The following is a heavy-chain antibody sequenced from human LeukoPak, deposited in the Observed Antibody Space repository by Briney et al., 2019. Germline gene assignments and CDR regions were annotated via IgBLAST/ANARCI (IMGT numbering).Heavy chain of an antibody. CDR3: ARAKERYYYGSGSYYFFDY. CDR2: INPNSGGT. D-gene: IGHD3-10*01. CDR1: GYTFTGYC. Sequence: GASVKVSFKASGYTFTGYCMHWVRQAPGQGLEWMGWINPNSGGTNYAQKFQGRVTMTRDTSISTAYMELSRLRSDDTAVYYCARAKERYYYGSGSYYFFDYWGQGTLVTVSS. V-gene: IGHV1-2*02. J-gene: IGHJ4*02.